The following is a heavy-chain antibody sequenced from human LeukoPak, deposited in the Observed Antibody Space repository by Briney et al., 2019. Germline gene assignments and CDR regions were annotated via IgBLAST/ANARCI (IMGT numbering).Heavy chain of an antibody. Sequence: GASVKVSCKASGYSFISYGISWVRQAPGQGLEWMGGIIPIFGTANYAQKFQGRVTITADKSTSTAYMELSSLRSEDTAVYYCARDRSVSWLQLGGFDYWGQGTLVTVS. V-gene: IGHV1-69*06. CDR1: GYSFISYG. J-gene: IGHJ4*02. CDR3: ARDRSVSWLQLGGFDY. D-gene: IGHD5-24*01. CDR2: IIPIFGTA.